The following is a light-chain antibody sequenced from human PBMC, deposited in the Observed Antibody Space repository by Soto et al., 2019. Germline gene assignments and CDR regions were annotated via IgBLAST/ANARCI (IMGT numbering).Light chain of an antibody. J-gene: IGKJ4*01. V-gene: IGKV1-16*01. CDR2: AAS. CDR1: QGVSNE. CDR3: LQYRAYPFT. Sequence: DIQLTQSPSSLSASVGDRVTIPCRASQGVSNELAWFQQKSGKAPRSLIYAASNLQGGVPSRFSGSVSGTDFTLTINSLQPEDFATYYCLQYRAYPFTFGGGTRVEIK.